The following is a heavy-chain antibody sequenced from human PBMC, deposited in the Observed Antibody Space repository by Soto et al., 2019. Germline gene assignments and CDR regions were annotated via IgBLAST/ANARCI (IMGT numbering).Heavy chain of an antibody. CDR2: MNPNRGHT. CDR3: ARSMLRGVVSPEY. CDR1: GYTFTSYD. J-gene: IGHJ4*02. Sequence: ASVKVSCKPSGYTFTSYDINWVRQTTGQGLEWVGWMNPNRGHTGYTEKFQGRVTMTGDTSTSTAYMELTSLTSEDTGVYYCARSMLRGVVSPEYWGQGTLVTVCS. V-gene: IGHV1-8*01. D-gene: IGHD3-10*01.